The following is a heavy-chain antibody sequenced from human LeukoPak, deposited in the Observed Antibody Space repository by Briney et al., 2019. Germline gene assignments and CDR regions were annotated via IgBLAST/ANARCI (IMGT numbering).Heavy chain of an antibody. CDR1: GFTFSNAW. Sequence: GGSLRLSCAASGFTFSNAWMSWVRQAPGKGLEWVGRIKSKTDGGTTDYAAHVKGRFTISRDDSKNTLYLQMNSLKTEDTAVYYCTTTYYYDSSGYYTRFDYWGQGTLVTVSS. CDR2: IKSKTDGGTT. CDR3: TTTYYYDSSGYYTRFDY. J-gene: IGHJ4*02. V-gene: IGHV3-15*01. D-gene: IGHD3-22*01.